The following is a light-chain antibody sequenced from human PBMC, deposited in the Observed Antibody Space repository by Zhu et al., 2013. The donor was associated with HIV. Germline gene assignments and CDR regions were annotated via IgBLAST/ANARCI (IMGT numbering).Light chain of an antibody. Sequence: AIQMTQSPSSLSASVGDRVAITCRASHDIDNDLGWYQKKEGKAPKVLIFAASKLQDGVPSRFSGSGSGTDFTLTISSLQPEDFATYYCQQYQTFPGFGQGTKVEIK. CDR1: HDIDND. CDR3: QQYQTFPG. V-gene: IGKV1-6*01. J-gene: IGKJ1*01. CDR2: AAS.